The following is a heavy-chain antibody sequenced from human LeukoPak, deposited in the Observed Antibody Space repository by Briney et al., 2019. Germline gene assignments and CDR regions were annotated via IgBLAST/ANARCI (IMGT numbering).Heavy chain of an antibody. CDR2: INPNSGGT. Sequence: ASVKVSCKASRYTFTSYDINWVRQAPGQGLEWMGWINPNSGGTNYAQKFQGRVTMTRDTSISTAYMELSRLRSDDTAVYYCASAPQPGPYSRGWRPYAYYYYYMEVGGKGTRVTISS. CDR1: RYTFTSYD. V-gene: IGHV1-2*02. J-gene: IGHJ6*03. D-gene: IGHD6-19*01. CDR3: ASAPQPGPYSRGWRPYAYYYYYMEV.